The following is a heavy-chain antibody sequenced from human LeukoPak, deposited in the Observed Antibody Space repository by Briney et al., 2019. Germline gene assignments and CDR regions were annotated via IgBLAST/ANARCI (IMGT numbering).Heavy chain of an antibody. J-gene: IGHJ3*02. D-gene: IGHD3-22*01. CDR2: ISGSGGST. Sequence: GGSLRLSCAASGFTFSSYAMSWVRQAPGKGLEWVSAISGSGGSTYYADSVKGRFTISRDNSKNTLYLQMNSLRAEDTAVYYCQYYYDSSAPGDRAFDIWGQGTMVTVSS. CDR1: GFTFSSYA. V-gene: IGHV3-23*01. CDR3: QYYYDSSAPGDRAFDI.